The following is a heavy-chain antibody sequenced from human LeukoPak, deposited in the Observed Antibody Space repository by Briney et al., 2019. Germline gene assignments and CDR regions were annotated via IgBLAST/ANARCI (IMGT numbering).Heavy chain of an antibody. CDR3: VKRGISGTYYDF. V-gene: IGHV3-64D*06. J-gene: IGHJ4*02. CDR1: GFIFNSYV. D-gene: IGHD1-26*01. CDR2: ISTNGGTT. Sequence: GGSLRLSCSASGFIFNSYVMDWVRQAPGKGLEYVSRISTNGGTTYYAESVKGRFAISRDNSKNTLYLQMSSLRVEDTAVYYCVKRGISGTYYDFWGQGTLVTVSS.